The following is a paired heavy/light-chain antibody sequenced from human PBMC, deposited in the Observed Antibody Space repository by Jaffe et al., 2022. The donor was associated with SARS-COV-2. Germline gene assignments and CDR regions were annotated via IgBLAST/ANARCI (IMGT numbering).Light chain of an antibody. CDR2: EVT. Sequence: QSALTQPPSASGSPGQSVTISCTGTSSDVGGYNFVSWYQHHPGKAPKLMIYEVTKRPSGVPDRFSGSKSGNTASLTVSGLQAEDEAEYYCSSYAGSNNYVFGTGTKVTVL. CDR1: SSDVGGYNF. CDR3: SSYAGSNNYV. V-gene: IGLV2-8*01. J-gene: IGLJ1*01.
Heavy chain of an antibody. Sequence: QLQLQESGPGLVKPAETLSLTCTVSGGSISSSSYYWGWIRQPPGKGLEWIGSIYHSGTTYYNPPLKRRLTISVDTSNNQFSLKLSSVTAADTAVYYCARHCGGSTCYLRGLDPWGQGTLVTVSS. CDR3: ARHCGGSTCYLRGLDP. D-gene: IGHD2-15*01. J-gene: IGHJ5*02. CDR1: GGSISSSSYY. V-gene: IGHV4-39*01. CDR2: IYHSGTT.